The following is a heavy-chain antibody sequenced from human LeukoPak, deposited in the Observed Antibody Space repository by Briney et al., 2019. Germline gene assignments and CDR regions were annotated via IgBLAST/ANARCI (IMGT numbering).Heavy chain of an antibody. Sequence: ASVKVSCKASGYTFTDYYMHWVRQAPGQGLEWMGWIKPNTGGTNYAQKFQGRVTMTRDTPINTGYMELGRLRSADTAVYYCARVRGGNNYHFDYWGQGNLVTVSS. CDR3: ARVRGGNNYHFDY. D-gene: IGHD1-26*01. V-gene: IGHV1-2*02. J-gene: IGHJ4*02. CDR2: IKPNTGGT. CDR1: GYTFTDYY.